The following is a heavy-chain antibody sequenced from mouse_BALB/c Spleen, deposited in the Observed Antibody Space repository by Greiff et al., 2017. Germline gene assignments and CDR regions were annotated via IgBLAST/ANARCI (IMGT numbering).Heavy chain of an antibody. CDR1: GYSITSDYA. CDR3: ARGITTGSRDY. V-gene: IGHV3-2*02. J-gene: IGHJ2*01. CDR2: ISYSGST. Sequence: EVQLQQSGPGLVKPSQSLSLTCTVTGYSITSDYAWNWIRQFPGNKLEWMGYISYSGSTSYNPSLKSRISITRDTSKNQFFLQLSSVTTEDTATYYCARGITTGSRDYWGQGTTLTGSS. D-gene: IGHD2-4*01.